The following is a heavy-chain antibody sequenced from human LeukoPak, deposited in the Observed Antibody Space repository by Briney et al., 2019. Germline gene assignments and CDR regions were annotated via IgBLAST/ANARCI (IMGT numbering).Heavy chain of an antibody. CDR2: ISSSGSTI. Sequence: PGGSLRLSCAASGFTFGSYEMNWVRQAPGKGLEWVSYISSSGSTIYYADSVKGRFTISRDNAKNSLYLQMNSLRAEDTAVYYCARERGVCYFDYWGQGTLVTVSS. D-gene: IGHD2-8*01. CDR1: GFTFGSYE. V-gene: IGHV3-48*03. CDR3: ARERGVCYFDY. J-gene: IGHJ4*02.